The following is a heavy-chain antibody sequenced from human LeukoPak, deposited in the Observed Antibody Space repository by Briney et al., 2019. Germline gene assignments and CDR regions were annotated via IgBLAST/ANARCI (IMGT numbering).Heavy chain of an antibody. CDR2: IYYSGSI. CDR1: DGSISSYY. J-gene: IGHJ4*02. Sequence: PSETLSLTCTVSDGSISSYYWSWIRQPPGKGLEWIGHIYYSGSINYNPSLKSRITISVDTSKNQFSLKLSSVTAADTAVYYCARRTTSARPDHFHYWGQGTLVTVSS. CDR3: ARRTTSARPDHFHY. V-gene: IGHV4-59*08. D-gene: IGHD6-6*01.